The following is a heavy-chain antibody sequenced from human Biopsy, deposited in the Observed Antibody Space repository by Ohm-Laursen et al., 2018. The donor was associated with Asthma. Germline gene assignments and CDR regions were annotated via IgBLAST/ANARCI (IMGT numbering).Heavy chain of an antibody. J-gene: IGHJ6*02. CDR3: VRDSGRAGYNLDL. Sequence: SETLSLTCAVSGGSIRNYYWSWIRQPPGQRLEFIGYIYTSGSTNYNPSLKGRVTISADTSMNQFSLKLSSVTAADTAVYYCVRDSGRAGYNLDLWGQGTTVTVSS. D-gene: IGHD3-10*01. CDR2: IYTSGST. CDR1: GGSIRNYY. V-gene: IGHV4-59*01.